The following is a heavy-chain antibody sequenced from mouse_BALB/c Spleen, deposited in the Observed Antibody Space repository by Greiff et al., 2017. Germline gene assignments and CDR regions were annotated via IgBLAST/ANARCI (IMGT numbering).Heavy chain of an antibody. D-gene: IGHD1-1*02. J-gene: IGHJ2*01. V-gene: IGHV1-87*01. CDR3: ARSDLGGVFDY. Sequence: QVQLKQSGAELARPGASVKLSCKASGYTFTSYWMQWVKQRPGQGLEWIGAIYPGDGDTRYTQKFKGKATLTADKSSSTAYMQLSSLASEDSAVYYCARSDLGGVFDYWGQGTTLTVSS. CDR1: GYTFTSYW. CDR2: IYPGDGDT.